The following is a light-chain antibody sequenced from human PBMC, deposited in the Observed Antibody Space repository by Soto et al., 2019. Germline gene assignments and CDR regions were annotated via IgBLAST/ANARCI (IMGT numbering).Light chain of an antibody. J-gene: IGLJ2*01. V-gene: IGLV1-36*01. CDR1: SSNFGKNA. CDR3: STWDDNLSVV. CDR2: SNN. Sequence: QSVLTQPPSVSEAPRQRVTISCSGSSSNFGKNAVNWYQQLPGEAPRLLIYSNNLRPSRVSDRFSASKSGTSASLAISGLQSEDEADYHCSTWDDNLSVVFGGGTKLTVL.